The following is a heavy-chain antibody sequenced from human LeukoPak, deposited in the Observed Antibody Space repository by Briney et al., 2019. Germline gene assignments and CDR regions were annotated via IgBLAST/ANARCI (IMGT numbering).Heavy chain of an antibody. D-gene: IGHD3-22*01. CDR1: GYTFTSYG. CDR3: ARVPDESETYYYDSSGYYLDY. Sequence: VASVKVSCKASGYTFTSYGISWVRQAPGQGLEWMGWISAYNGNTNYAQKLQGRVTMTTDTSTSTAYMELRSLRSDDTAVYYCARVPDESETYYYDSSGYYLDYWGQGTLVTVSS. J-gene: IGHJ4*02. V-gene: IGHV1-18*01. CDR2: ISAYNGNT.